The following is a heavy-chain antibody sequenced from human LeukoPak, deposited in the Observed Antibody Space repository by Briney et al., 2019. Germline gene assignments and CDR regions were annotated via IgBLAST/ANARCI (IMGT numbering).Heavy chain of an antibody. CDR2: IYHSGST. V-gene: IGHV4-30-2*01. J-gene: IGHJ5*02. CDR1: GGSISSGGYY. Sequence: PSEPLSLTCPVSGGSISSGGYYWSWIRQHPGQGLEWIGYIYHSGSTYYNPSLKSRVTISVDRSKNQFSLKLSSVTAADTAVYYCARGVSYCSSTSCPNWFDPWGQRTLVTVSS. D-gene: IGHD2-2*01. CDR3: ARGVSYCSSTSCPNWFDP.